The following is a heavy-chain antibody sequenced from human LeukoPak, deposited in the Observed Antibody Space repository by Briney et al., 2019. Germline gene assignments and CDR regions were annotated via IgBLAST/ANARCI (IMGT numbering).Heavy chain of an antibody. CDR1: GYTFTSYF. D-gene: IGHD6-6*01. J-gene: IGHJ4*02. V-gene: IGHV1-46*01. CDR2: IKTSADSA. CDR3: ARDSSSASLDY. Sequence: ASVKVSCKASGYTFTSYFMHWVRQAPGQGLEWMELIKTSADSASYAQSFQGRITMPRDTSTNTVYMELSSLNSEDTAVYYGARDSSSASLDYWGQGTLVTVSS.